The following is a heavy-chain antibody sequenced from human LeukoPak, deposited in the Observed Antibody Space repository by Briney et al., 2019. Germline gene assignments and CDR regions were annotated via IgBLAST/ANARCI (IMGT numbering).Heavy chain of an antibody. J-gene: IGHJ3*02. CDR3: ARDPRSGSYRDAFDI. Sequence: SKTLSLTCTVSGGSISTYYWSWIGQPPGKGLEWSGYIYYSGSTNYNPSLKSRVTISVDTSKNQFSLKLSSVTAADTAVYYCARDPRSGSYRDAFDIWGQGTMVTVSS. V-gene: IGHV4-59*01. CDR2: IYYSGST. D-gene: IGHD1-26*01. CDR1: GGSISTYY.